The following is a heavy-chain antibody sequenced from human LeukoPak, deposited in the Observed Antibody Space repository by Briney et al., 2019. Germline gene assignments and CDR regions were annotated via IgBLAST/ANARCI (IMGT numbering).Heavy chain of an antibody. CDR2: IIPIFGTA. Sequence: ASVKVSCKASGYTFTGYYMHWVRQAPGQGLEWMGGIIPIFGTANYAQKFQGRVTITADESTSTAYMELSSLRSEDTAVYYCATPDSSAPYYFDYWGQGTLVTVSS. D-gene: IGHD3-22*01. CDR3: ATPDSSAPYYFDY. V-gene: IGHV1-69*13. CDR1: GYTFTGYY. J-gene: IGHJ4*02.